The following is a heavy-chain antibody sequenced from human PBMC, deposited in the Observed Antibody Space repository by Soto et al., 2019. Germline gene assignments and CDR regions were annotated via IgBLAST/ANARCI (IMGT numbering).Heavy chain of an antibody. J-gene: IGHJ4*02. CDR1: VYTFTSYG. Sequence: ASVKVSCKASVYTFTSYGISWVRQAPGQGLEWMGWISAYNGNTNYAQKLQGRVTMTTDTSTSTAYMELRSLRSDDTAVYYCARDLFDTAMVTVDYWGQGTLVTFSS. CDR2: ISAYNGNT. D-gene: IGHD5-18*01. V-gene: IGHV1-18*01. CDR3: ARDLFDTAMVTVDY.